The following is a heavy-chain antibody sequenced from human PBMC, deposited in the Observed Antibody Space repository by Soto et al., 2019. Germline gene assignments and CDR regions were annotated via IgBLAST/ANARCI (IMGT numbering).Heavy chain of an antibody. CDR2: IKQDGSVK. V-gene: IGHV3-7*03. D-gene: IGHD5-12*01. CDR3: VRSKYGGYVYGLDV. Sequence: GGSLRLSCAASVFTFKTYWMNWVRQAPGKGLEWVANIKQDGSVKYYVDSVKGRFTISRDNAKNSLYLQMNSLRAEDTAVYYCVRSKYGGYVYGLDVRGQGTTVTVSS. CDR1: VFTFKTYW. J-gene: IGHJ6*02.